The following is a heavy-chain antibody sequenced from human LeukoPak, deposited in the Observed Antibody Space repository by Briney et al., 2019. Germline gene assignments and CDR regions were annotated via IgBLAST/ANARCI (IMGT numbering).Heavy chain of an antibody. D-gene: IGHD2-21*01. J-gene: IGHJ3*02. CDR3: VRDLFPDAFDI. CDR2: IDGPGRGT. CDR1: GFTFSSYW. V-gene: IGHV3-74*01. Sequence: PGGSLRLSCAASGFTFSSYWMTWVRQAPGKGLEWVARIDGPGRGTVYADSVKGRFTFSRDNAKNTLSLQMNSLRDDDTAMYYCVRDLFPDAFDIWGQGTRVTVSS.